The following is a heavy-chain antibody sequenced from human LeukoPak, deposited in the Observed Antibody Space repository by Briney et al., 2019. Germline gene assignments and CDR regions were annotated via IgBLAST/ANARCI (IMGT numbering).Heavy chain of an antibody. V-gene: IGHV4-59*11. Sequence: PSETLSLTCTVSGGYISGHYWSWIRQPPGKGLERIGYIYYSGSTNYNPSLKSRVTISVDTSKNQFSLKVNSMTAADTAVYYCAKHLTNAYYDMIWFDPWGQGTLVTVSS. J-gene: IGHJ5*02. CDR2: IYYSGST. CDR1: GGYISGHY. CDR3: AKHLTNAYYDMIWFDP. D-gene: IGHD3-16*01.